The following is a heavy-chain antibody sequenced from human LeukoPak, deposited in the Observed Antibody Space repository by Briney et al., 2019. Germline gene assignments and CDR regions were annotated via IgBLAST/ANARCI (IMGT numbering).Heavy chain of an antibody. CDR2: ISSSGSTI. CDR1: GFTFSSYE. CDR3: GRGPGIAAPDFDY. J-gene: IGHJ4*02. V-gene: IGHV3-48*03. D-gene: IGHD6-13*01. Sequence: PGGSLRLSCAASGFTFSSYEMNWVRQAPGKGLEWVSYISSSGSTIYYADSVKGRFTISRDNAKNSLYLQMNSLRAEDTAVYYCGRGPGIAAPDFDYWGQGTLVTVSS.